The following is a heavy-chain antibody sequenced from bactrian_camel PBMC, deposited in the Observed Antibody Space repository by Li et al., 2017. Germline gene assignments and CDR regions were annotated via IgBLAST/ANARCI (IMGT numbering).Heavy chain of an antibody. CDR1: GYIYSSDC. V-gene: IGHV3S9*01. CDR2: IKSDGST. J-gene: IGHJ7*01. D-gene: IGHD6*01. Sequence: RLSCVAYGYIYSSDCMGWFRQVPDTACEWVSTIKSDGSTLYADSVKGRFTISRDNAKNTVYLQMISLNTEDTAIYYCTRDVAGNYYGSDYWGKGTQVTVS.